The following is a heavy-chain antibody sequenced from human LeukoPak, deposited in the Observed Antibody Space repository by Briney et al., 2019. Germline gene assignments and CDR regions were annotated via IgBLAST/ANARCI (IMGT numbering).Heavy chain of an antibody. CDR2: IYYSGST. V-gene: IGHV4-59*08. J-gene: IGHJ4*02. CDR3: ARGRVRLRLGELSLDY. D-gene: IGHD3-16*02. CDR1: GGSISSYY. Sequence: SETLSLTCTVSGGSISSYYWSWIRQPPGKGLEWIGYIYYSGSTNYNPSLKSRVTISVDTSKNQFSLKLSSVTAADTAVYYCARGRVRLRLGELSLDYWGQGTLVTVSS.